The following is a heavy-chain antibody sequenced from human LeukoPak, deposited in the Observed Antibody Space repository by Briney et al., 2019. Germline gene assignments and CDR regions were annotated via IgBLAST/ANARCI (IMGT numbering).Heavy chain of an antibody. D-gene: IGHD2-2*01. CDR2: IYYSGST. V-gene: IGHV4-61*08. J-gene: IGHJ5*02. CDR3: ARGGSRYCSSTSCYAPFDP. CDR1: GGSIGSGDYY. Sequence: SETLSLTCTVSGGSIGSGDYYWSWIRQPPGRGLEWIGYIYYSGSTNYNPSLKSRVTISVDTSKNQFSLKLSSVTAADTAVYYCARGGSRYCSSTSCYAPFDPWGQGTLVTVSS.